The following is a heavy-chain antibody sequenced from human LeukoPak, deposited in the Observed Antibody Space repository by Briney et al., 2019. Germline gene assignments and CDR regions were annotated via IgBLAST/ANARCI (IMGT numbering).Heavy chain of an antibody. D-gene: IGHD2-2*01. J-gene: IGHJ6*02. CDR2: FDPEDGET. V-gene: IGHV1-24*01. CDR3: ATEGPIVVVPAAMPDYYYGMDV. Sequence: ASVKVSCKASGYTLTELSMHWVRQAPGKGLEWMGGFDPEDGETIYAQKFQGRVTMTEDTSTDTAYMELSSLRSEDTAVYYCATEGPIVVVPAAMPDYYYGMDVWGQGTTVTVSS. CDR1: GYTLTELS.